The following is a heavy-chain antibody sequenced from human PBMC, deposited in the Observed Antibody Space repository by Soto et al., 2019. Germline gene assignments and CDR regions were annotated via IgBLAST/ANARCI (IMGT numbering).Heavy chain of an antibody. J-gene: IGHJ4*02. CDR3: AKISFPMVRGVIYYFDY. CDR2: ISGSGGRT. D-gene: IGHD3-10*01. V-gene: IGHV3-23*01. CDR1: GFTFSSYA. Sequence: EVQLLESGGGLVQPGGSLRLSCAASGFTFSSYAMSWVRQAPGKGLEWVSAISGSGGRTYYADSVQGRLTISRDNSKNTLYLQMNSLRAEDTSVYYCAKISFPMVRGVIYYFDYWGQGTLVTVSS.